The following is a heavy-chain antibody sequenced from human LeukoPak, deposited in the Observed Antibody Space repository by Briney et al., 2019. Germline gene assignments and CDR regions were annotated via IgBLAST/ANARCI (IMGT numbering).Heavy chain of an antibody. V-gene: IGHV3-33*01. D-gene: IGHD6-19*01. J-gene: IGHJ6*02. CDR1: GFTFSNYG. CDR3: AGTSRGPERRGMDV. CDR2: IWSDGNNK. Sequence: PGGSLRLSCAASGFTFSNYGMHWVRQAPGKGLEWVAIIWSDGNNKYYADSVKGRFTISRDNSKNTLYLQMNSLRAEDTAVYYCAGTSRGPERRGMDVWGQGTTVTVSS.